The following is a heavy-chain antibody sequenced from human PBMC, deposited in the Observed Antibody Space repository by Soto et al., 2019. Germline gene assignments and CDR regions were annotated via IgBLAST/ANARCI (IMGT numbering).Heavy chain of an antibody. CDR1: VFTFSSYV. CDR3: AKGFWGSYRSPFDY. D-gene: IGHD3-16*02. CDR2: ISSSSGPI. V-gene: IGHV3-48*01. Sequence: GGSLRLSCETSVFTFSSYVMNWVRQAPGKGLEWISYISSSSGPIYYADSVKGRFTISRDNSKNTLYLQMNSLRAEDTAVYYCAKGFWGSYRSPFDYWGQGTLVTVSS. J-gene: IGHJ4*02.